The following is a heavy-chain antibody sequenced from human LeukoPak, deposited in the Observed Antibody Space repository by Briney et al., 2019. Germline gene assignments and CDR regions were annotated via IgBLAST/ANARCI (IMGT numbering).Heavy chain of an antibody. V-gene: IGHV3-23*01. CDR2: ISGSGGST. J-gene: IGHJ5*02. CDR3: AKDQNSSSWSPSRMGWFDP. D-gene: IGHD6-13*01. Sequence: GGSLRLSCAASGFTFSSDAMSWVRQAPGQGLGWVSAISGSGGSTYYADSVKGRFTISRDNSKNTLYLHMNSLRAEDTAVYYCAKDQNSSSWSPSRMGWFDPWGQGTLVTVSS. CDR1: GFTFSSDA.